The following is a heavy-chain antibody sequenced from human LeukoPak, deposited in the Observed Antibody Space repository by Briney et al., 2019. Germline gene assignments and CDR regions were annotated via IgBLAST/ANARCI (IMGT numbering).Heavy chain of an antibody. J-gene: IGHJ5*02. D-gene: IGHD6-13*01. V-gene: IGHV1-69*13. CDR3: ARGSYSSSWLYNWFDL. CDR1: GGTFSSYA. Sequence: SVKVSCKASGGTFSSYAISWVRQAPGQGLEWMGGIIPIFGTANYAQKFQGRVAITADESTSTAYMELSSLRSEDTAVYYCARGSYSSSWLYNWFDLWGQGTLVTVSS. CDR2: IIPIFGTA.